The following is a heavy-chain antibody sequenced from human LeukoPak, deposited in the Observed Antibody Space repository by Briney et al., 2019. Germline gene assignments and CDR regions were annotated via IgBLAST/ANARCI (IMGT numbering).Heavy chain of an antibody. CDR2: IYYSGSA. CDR3: ARDGPEIRILEWLQPFYYYYYGMDV. J-gene: IGHJ6*02. Sequence: NPSETLSLTCTVSGGSISSGGYYWSWIRQHPGKGLEWIGYIYYSGSAYYNPSLKSRVTISVDTSKNQFSLKLSSVTAADTAVYYCARDGPEIRILEWLQPFYYYYYGMDVWGQGTTVTVSS. V-gene: IGHV4-31*03. CDR1: GGSISSGGYY. D-gene: IGHD3-3*01.